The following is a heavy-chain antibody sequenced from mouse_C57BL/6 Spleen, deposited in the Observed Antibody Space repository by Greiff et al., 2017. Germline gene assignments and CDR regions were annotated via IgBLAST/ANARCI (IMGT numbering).Heavy chain of an antibody. CDR2: INPSNGGT. CDR3: ARCYDGYYGLDY. V-gene: IGHV1-53*01. D-gene: IGHD2-3*01. J-gene: IGHJ2*01. Sequence: ASGYTFTSYWMHWVKQRPGQGLEWMGNINPSNGGTNYNEKFKGKATLTVDKSSSTAYMQLSSLTSEESAVYYGARCYDGYYGLDYWGQGTTLTVSS. CDR1: GYTFTSYW.